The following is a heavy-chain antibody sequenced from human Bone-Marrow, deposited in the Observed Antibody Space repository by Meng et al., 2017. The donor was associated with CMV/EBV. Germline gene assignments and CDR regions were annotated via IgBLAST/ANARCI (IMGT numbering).Heavy chain of an antibody. CDR3: ARVPKGYSYGYAFDP. V-gene: IGHV4-59*01. CDR2: IYYSGST. Sequence: ESLKISCTVSGGSISSYYWSWIRQPPGKGLEWIGYIYYSGSTNYNPSLKSRVTISVDTSKNQFSLKLSSVTAADTAVYYCARVPKGYSYGYAFDPWGQGTLVTVSS. D-gene: IGHD5-18*01. J-gene: IGHJ5*02. CDR1: GGSISSYY.